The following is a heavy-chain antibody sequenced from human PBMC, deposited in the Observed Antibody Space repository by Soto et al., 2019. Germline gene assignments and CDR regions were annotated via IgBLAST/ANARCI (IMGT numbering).Heavy chain of an antibody. CDR2: ISGSGGGT. Sequence: GGSLRLSCAASGFTFSSYAMSWVRQAPGKGLEWVSAISGSGGGTYYADSVKGRFTVSRDNSKNTLYLQMNSLRAEDTAVYYCVKVPLALSYYYYGMDVWGQGTTVTVSS. J-gene: IGHJ6*02. CDR3: VKVPLALSYYYYGMDV. CDR1: GFTFSSYA. V-gene: IGHV3-23*01.